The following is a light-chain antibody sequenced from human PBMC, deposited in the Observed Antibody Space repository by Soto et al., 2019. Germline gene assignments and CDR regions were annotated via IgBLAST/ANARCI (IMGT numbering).Light chain of an antibody. CDR2: WAS. J-gene: IGKJ4*01. V-gene: IGKV4-1*01. CDR1: QSVLYSSNNKNY. Sequence: DIVMTQSPDSLAVSLGERANINCKSSQSVLYSSNNKNYLAWYQQKPGQPPKLLIYWASTRESGVPDRFSGRGSGTDCTLTISSLHAEDVAVYYCQQYYSTPLTFGGGTKVEIK. CDR3: QQYYSTPLT.